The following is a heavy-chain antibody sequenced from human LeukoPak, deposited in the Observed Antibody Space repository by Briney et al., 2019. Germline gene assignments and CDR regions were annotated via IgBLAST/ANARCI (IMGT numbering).Heavy chain of an antibody. V-gene: IGHV3-15*01. D-gene: IGHD6-13*01. CDR1: GFTFSSYA. CDR2: IRGKTDGETT. J-gene: IGHJ4*02. CDR3: ILASAGPAY. Sequence: GGSLRLSCAASGFTFSSYAMSWVRQAPGEGLEWVGRIRGKTDGETTDYAAPVQGRFTISRDDSKDTLYLQMNSLKTEDTAVYYCILASAGPAYWGQGTLVTVSS.